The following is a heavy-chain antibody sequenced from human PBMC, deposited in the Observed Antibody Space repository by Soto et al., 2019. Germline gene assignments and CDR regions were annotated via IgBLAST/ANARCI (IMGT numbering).Heavy chain of an antibody. CDR1: GGSFSGYY. V-gene: IGHV4-34*01. J-gene: IGHJ5*02. Sequence: PSETLSLTCAVYGGSFSGYYWSWIRQPPGKGLERIGEINHSGSTNYNPSLKSRVTISVDTSKNQFSLKLSSVTAADTAVYYCARGRAAVARGGWFDPWGQGTLVTVSS. CDR2: INHSGST. D-gene: IGHD6-19*01. CDR3: ARGRAAVARGGWFDP.